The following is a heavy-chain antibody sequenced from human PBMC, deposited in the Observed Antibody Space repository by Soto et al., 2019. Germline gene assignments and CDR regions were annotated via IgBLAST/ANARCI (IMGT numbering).Heavy chain of an antibody. CDR1: GGSFSGYY. Sequence: QVQLQQWGAGLLKPSETLSLTCAVYGGSFSGYYWSWIRQPPGKGLEWIGEINHSGSTNYNPSLNSRVTISVDTSKNQFSLKLSSVTAADTAVYYCARCPGYSGYDFDYWGQGTLVTVSS. D-gene: IGHD5-12*01. V-gene: IGHV4-34*01. J-gene: IGHJ4*02. CDR3: ARCPGYSGYDFDY. CDR2: INHSGST.